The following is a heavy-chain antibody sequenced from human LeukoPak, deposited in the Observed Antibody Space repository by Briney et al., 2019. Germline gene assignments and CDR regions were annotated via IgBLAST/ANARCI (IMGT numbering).Heavy chain of an antibody. V-gene: IGHV3-11*04. D-gene: IGHD6-19*01. Sequence: GGSLRLSCAASGFTFGDYSMTWIRQAPGKGLEWVSYISGSGSTIYYADSVKGRFTISRDNAKNSLYLQMNSLRAEDTAVYYCARAHPSGWFYFDYWGQGTLVTVSS. J-gene: IGHJ4*02. CDR1: GFTFGDYS. CDR2: ISGSGSTI. CDR3: ARAHPSGWFYFDY.